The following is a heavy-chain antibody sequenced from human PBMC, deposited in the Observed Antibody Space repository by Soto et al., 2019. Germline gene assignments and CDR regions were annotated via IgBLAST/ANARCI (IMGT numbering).Heavy chain of an antibody. V-gene: IGHV4-39*02. J-gene: IGHJ5*02. CDR2: VYYTGTT. CDR3: ARYWRAYDSSGYSYNWFDP. D-gene: IGHD3-22*01. Sequence: SETLSLTCTVSGGSIRTGDYYWVWIRQTPGRGLEWIGSVYYTGTTYYTPSLQGRVTMSADTSKNTFFLELRSVTAADTAVYYCARYWRAYDSSGYSYNWFDPWGQGTLVTVSS. CDR1: GGSIRTGDYY.